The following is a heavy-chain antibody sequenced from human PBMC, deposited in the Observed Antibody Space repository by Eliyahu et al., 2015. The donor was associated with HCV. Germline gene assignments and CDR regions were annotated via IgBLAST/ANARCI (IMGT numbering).Heavy chain of an antibody. CDR3: ASGGGGIAVAGTGGWFDP. CDR1: GGXIXSHY. Sequence: QVQLQESGPGLVKPSETLSLTCTVSGGXIXSHYWSWIRQPPGKGLEWIGYIHYSGSTHYNPPLKSRATVSVDTSRNQFSLKLSSVTAADTAVYYCASGGGGIAVAGTGGWFDPWGQGTLVTVSS. D-gene: IGHD6-19*01. CDR2: IHYSGST. J-gene: IGHJ5*02. V-gene: IGHV4-59*11.